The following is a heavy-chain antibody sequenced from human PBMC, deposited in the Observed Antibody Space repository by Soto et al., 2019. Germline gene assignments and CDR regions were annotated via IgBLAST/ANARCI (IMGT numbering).Heavy chain of an antibody. Sequence: QTLTLTWKISGDGVSSNGAGWSWIRQTPSRGLEWLGRTYYKSKWYYTYAASVKSRITVSPDTSKNQFSLQLTSVTPEDTAVYYCARGSWDDVSGHYYMDVWDKGTTVTVSS. CDR1: GDGVSSNGAG. V-gene: IGHV6-1*01. CDR3: ARGSWDDVSGHYYMDV. J-gene: IGHJ6*03. CDR2: TYYKSKWYY. D-gene: IGHD1-1*01.